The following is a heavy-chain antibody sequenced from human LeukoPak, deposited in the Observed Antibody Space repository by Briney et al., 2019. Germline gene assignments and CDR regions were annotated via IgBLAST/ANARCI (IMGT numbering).Heavy chain of an antibody. CDR1: GFTFSNCG. CDR3: AREVPYCSSTSCSPGNQAFDP. D-gene: IGHD2-2*01. CDR2: IWYDGSNK. J-gene: IGHJ5*02. V-gene: IGHV3-33*01. Sequence: GRSLRLSCTAPGFTFSNCGMHWVRQAPGKGLEWVAIIWYDGSNKYYADSVKGRFTISRDNSKNTLYLQMNSLRGEDTAVYYCAREVPYCSSTSCSPGNQAFDPWGQGTLVTVSS.